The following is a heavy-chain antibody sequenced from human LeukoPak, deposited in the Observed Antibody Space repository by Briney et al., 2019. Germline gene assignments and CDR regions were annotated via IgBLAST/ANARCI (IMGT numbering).Heavy chain of an antibody. D-gene: IGHD3-9*01. V-gene: IGHV1-2*02. J-gene: IGHJ4*02. CDR2: INPNSGGT. Sequence: ASVKVSCKASGYTFTSYGISWVRQAPGQGLEWMGWINPNSGGTNYAQKFQGRVTMTRDTSISTAYMELSRLRSDDTAVYYCARDYYDILVDWGQGTLVTVSS. CDR3: ARDYYDILVD. CDR1: GYTFTSYG.